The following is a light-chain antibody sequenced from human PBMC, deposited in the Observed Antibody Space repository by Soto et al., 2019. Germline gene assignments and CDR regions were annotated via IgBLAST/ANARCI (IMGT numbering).Light chain of an antibody. J-gene: IGKJ5*01. CDR2: DAS. Sequence: DIHMTQSPSSLSASVGARVTITCQASQDINRNLIWYQQKPGKAPKLLIYDASDLETGVPSRFSGSGSGTGFTFTISSLQPEDFATYYCQQYESLPLTFGQGTRLEIK. CDR3: QQYESLPLT. V-gene: IGKV1-33*01. CDR1: QDINRN.